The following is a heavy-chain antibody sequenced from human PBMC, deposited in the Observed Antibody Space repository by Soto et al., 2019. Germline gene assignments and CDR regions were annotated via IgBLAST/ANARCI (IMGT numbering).Heavy chain of an antibody. CDR2: ISDDGSNK. CDR1: GFTFSSYG. Sequence: VQLVESGGGVVQPGRSLRLSCAASGFTFSSYGIHWVRQAPGKGLEWVAVISDDGSNKYYADSVKCRFTISRDNSKTTLWLQMNSLRPEDTAVFYCAATYSGSYYAVDYWGQGTLVTVSS. CDR3: AATYSGSYYAVDY. J-gene: IGHJ4*02. V-gene: IGHV3-30*03. D-gene: IGHD1-26*01.